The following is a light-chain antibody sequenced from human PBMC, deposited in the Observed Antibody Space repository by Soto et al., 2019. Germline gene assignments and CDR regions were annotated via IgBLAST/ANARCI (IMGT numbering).Light chain of an antibody. CDR1: SRDIGGYDF. J-gene: IGLJ1*01. CDR3: RPFSNTTPPYV. Sequence: QSALAQPASVSGSPGQSITISCAGSSRDIGGYDFVSWYQQHPGEVPKLIIFDVSDRPSGVSDRFSGSKSGDTASLTISGLQVEDEADYICRPFSNTTPPYVSGTGTKVTVL. CDR2: DVS. V-gene: IGLV2-14*03.